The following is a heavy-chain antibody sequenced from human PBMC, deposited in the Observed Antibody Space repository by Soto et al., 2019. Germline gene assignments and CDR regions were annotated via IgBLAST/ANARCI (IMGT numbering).Heavy chain of an antibody. D-gene: IGHD3-3*01. CDR2: ISGSGGST. V-gene: IGHV3-23*01. CDR1: GFTFSSYA. J-gene: IGHJ6*03. Sequence: PGGSLRLSCAASGFTFSSYAMSWVRQAPGKGLEWVSAISGSGGSTYYADSVKGRFTISRDNSKNTLYLQMNSLRAEDTAVYYCAKGYDFWSGYRYYMDVWGKGTTVTVSS. CDR3: AKGYDFWSGYRYYMDV.